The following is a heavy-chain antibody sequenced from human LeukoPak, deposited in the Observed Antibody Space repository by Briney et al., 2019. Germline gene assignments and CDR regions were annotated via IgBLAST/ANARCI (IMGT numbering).Heavy chain of an antibody. CDR3: ARGRVRFDP. D-gene: IGHD3-10*01. V-gene: IGHV4-61*01. J-gene: IGHJ5*02. Sequence: SSETLSLTCTVSGGSVNSGNYYWSWIRQPPGKGLEWIGYTYYSGSTNYNPSLKSRVTISVDTSKNQFPLRLSSVTAADTAVYYCARGRVRFDPWGQGTLVTVSS. CDR1: GGSVNSGNYY. CDR2: TYYSGST.